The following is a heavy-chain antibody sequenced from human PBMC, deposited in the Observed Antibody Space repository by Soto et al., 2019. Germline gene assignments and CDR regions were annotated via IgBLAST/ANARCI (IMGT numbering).Heavy chain of an antibody. V-gene: IGHV1-69*01. D-gene: IGHD3-3*01. CDR1: GGTFSSYA. J-gene: IGHJ5*02. CDR3: AGGLPIFGVVTSNNWFDP. CDR2: IIPIFGTA. Sequence: VQLVQSGAEVKKPGSSVKVSCKASGGTFSSYAISWVRQAPGQGLEWMGGIIPIFGTANYAQKFQGRVTITADESTSTAYMELSSLRSEDTAVYYCAGGLPIFGVVTSNNWFDPWGQGTLVTVSS.